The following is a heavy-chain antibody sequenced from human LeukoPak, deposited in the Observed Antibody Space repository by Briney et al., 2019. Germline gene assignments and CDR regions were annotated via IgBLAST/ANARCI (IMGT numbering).Heavy chain of an antibody. J-gene: IGHJ4*02. CDR1: GCSISSYY. Sequence: SSETLSLTCTVSGCSISSYYWSWIRQPAGKGLEWIGRYHTSGSTNYNPSLKSRVTMSADTSKNQFSLQLSSVTAADTAVYYCARDMYYYDSSGYSNFDYWGQGTLVTVSS. D-gene: IGHD3-22*01. CDR3: ARDMYYYDSSGYSNFDY. V-gene: IGHV4-4*07. CDR2: YHTSGST.